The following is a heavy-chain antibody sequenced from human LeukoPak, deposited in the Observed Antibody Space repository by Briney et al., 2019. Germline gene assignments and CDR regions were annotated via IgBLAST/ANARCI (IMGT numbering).Heavy chain of an antibody. CDR1: GYSFTSYW. CDR3: ARDTSSSWYGPRPLDV. CDR2: IYPGDSDT. Sequence: GESLKISCKGSGYSFTSYWIGWVRQMPGKGLEWMGIIYPGDSDTRYSPSFQGQVTISADKSISTAYLQWSSLRAEDTAVYYCARDTSSSWYGPRPLDVWGKGTTVTVSS. J-gene: IGHJ6*04. D-gene: IGHD6-13*01. V-gene: IGHV5-51*01.